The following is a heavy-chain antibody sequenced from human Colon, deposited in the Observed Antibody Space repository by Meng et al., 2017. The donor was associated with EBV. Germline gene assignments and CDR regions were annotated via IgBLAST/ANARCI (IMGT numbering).Heavy chain of an antibody. CDR2: IYNSGST. J-gene: IGHJ4*02. CDR3: ARVGAYCGGDCYHPR. CDR1: GGTLRSRNW. Sequence: QMQVQGSGPALVTPSGSLSLTLAVSGGTLRSRNWWSWVRQPPGKGLECIGEIYNSGSTNNNPSLKSRVTISVDESKNQFSLRLSSVTAADTAVYYCARVGAYCGGDCYHPRWGQGTLVTVSS. V-gene: IGHV4-4*02. D-gene: IGHD2-21*02.